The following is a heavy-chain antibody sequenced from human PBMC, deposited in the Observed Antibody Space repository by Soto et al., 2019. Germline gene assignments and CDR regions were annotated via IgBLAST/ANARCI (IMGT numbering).Heavy chain of an antibody. Sequence: SETLSLTCAVYGGSFSGYYWSWIRQPPGQGLEWIGEINHSGSTNYNPSLKSRVTISVDTSKNQFSLKLGSVTAADTAVYYCARGGFSHPQRFWSGYYNYYYGMDVWGQGTTVTVSS. V-gene: IGHV4-34*01. D-gene: IGHD3-3*01. J-gene: IGHJ6*02. CDR3: ARGGFSHPQRFWSGYYNYYYGMDV. CDR2: INHSGST. CDR1: GGSFSGYY.